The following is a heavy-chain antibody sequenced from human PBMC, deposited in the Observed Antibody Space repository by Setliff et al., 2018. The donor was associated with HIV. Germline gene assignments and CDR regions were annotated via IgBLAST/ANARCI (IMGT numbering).Heavy chain of an antibody. D-gene: IGHD3-22*01. CDR3: ARVIRSGYYWGFYYYGMDV. V-gene: IGHV4-59*01. J-gene: IGHJ6*02. CDR2: IYYSGST. CDR1: GGSISSYY. Sequence: SETLSLTCTVSGGSISSYYWSWIRQPPGKGLEWIGYIYYSGSTNYNPSLKSRVTISVDTSKNQFSLKLSSVTAADTAVYYCARVIRSGYYWGFYYYGMDVWGQGTTVTVSS.